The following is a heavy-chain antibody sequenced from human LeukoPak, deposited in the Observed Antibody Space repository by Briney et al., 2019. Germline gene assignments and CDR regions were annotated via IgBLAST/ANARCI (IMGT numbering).Heavy chain of an antibody. V-gene: IGHV1-2*06. D-gene: IGHD3-22*01. J-gene: IGHJ1*01. CDR1: GYTFTGYY. Sequence: ASVKVSCKASGYTFTGYYMHWVRQAPGQGLEGMGRINPNSGGTNYAQKFQGRVKMTRDTSISTAYMELSRLRSDDTAVYYCARDFYAGWLFEYFQHCGQGTLVTVSS. CDR3: ARDFYAGWLFEYFQH. CDR2: INPNSGGT.